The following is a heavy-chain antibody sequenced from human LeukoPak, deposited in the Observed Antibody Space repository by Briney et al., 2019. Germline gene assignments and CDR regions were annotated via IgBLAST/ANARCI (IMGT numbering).Heavy chain of an antibody. J-gene: IGHJ6*03. CDR3: ASISDIAARLYYYYYYMDV. CDR1: GYTFTRYY. Sequence: ASVKVSCKASGYTFTRYYMHWVRQAPGQGLEWMGWINPNSGGTNYAQKCQGRVTMTRDTSISTAYMELSRLRSDDTAVYYCASISDIAARLYYYYYYMDVWGKGTTVTVSS. D-gene: IGHD6-13*01. CDR2: INPNSGGT. V-gene: IGHV1-2*02.